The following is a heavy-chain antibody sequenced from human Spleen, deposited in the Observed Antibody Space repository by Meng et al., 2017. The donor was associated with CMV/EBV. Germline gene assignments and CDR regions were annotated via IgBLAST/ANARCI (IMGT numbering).Heavy chain of an antibody. D-gene: IGHD2-2*01. J-gene: IGHJ3*02. V-gene: IGHV1-2*02. CDR3: ARERSSDAFDI. CDR1: GFTFSSSA. Sequence: ASVKVFCKASGFTFSSSAVHWVRQAPGQGLEWMGWINPNSGGTNYAQKFQGRVTMTRDTSISTAYMELSRLRSDDTAVYYCARERSSDAFDIWGQGTMVTVSS. CDR2: INPNSGGT.